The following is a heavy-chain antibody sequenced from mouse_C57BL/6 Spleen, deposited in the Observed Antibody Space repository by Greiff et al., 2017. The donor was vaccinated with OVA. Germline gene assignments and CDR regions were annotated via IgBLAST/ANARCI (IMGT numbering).Heavy chain of an antibody. CDR2: IDPNSGGT. CDR1: GYAFSSYW. V-gene: IGHV1-72*01. J-gene: IGHJ2*01. CDR3: ASGGSYYSNYFDY. Sequence: VQLQQSGAELVKPGASVKISCKASGYAFSSYWMNWVKQRPGKGLEWIGRIDPNSGGTKYNEKFKSKATLTVDKPSSTAYMQLSSLTSEDSAVYYCASGGSYYSNYFDYWGQGTTLTVSS. D-gene: IGHD2-5*01.